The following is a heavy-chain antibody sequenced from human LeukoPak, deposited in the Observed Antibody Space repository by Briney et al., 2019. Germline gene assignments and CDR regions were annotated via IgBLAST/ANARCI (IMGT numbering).Heavy chain of an antibody. D-gene: IGHD3-3*01. CDR3: ARTLFFGVVTRFDY. CDR2: IIPIFGTA. J-gene: IGHJ4*02. V-gene: IGHV1-69*05. Sequence: SVKVSCNASGGTFSSYAISWVRQAPGQGLEWMGRIIPIFGTANYAQKFQGRVTITTDESTSTAYMELSSLRSEDTAVYYCARTLFFGVVTRFDYWGQGTLVTVSS. CDR1: GGTFSSYA.